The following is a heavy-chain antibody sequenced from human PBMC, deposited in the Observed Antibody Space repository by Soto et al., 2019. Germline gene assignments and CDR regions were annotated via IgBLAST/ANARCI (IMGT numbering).Heavy chain of an antibody. Sequence: QVQLQESGPGLVKPSGTLSLTCGVSGGSINIDYWWIWVRQAPGKALEWIGEVHRSGTTNYIQSLKSRVTMSVDKSGNQVSLDLTSVAAADTAVYFCARGFSYRWVYWGQGTLVTVSS. CDR2: VHRSGTT. CDR3: ARGFSYRWVY. CDR1: GGSINIDYW. J-gene: IGHJ4*02. D-gene: IGHD3-16*02. V-gene: IGHV4-4*02.